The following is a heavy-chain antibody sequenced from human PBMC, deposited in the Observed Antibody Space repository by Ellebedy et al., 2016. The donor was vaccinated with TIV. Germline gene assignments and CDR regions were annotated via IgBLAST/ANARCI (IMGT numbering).Heavy chain of an antibody. V-gene: IGHV1-2*02. CDR2: INTKSGGT. CDR3: ATDPLDY. CDR1: GYTFTDYF. J-gene: IGHJ4*02. Sequence: ASVKVSCXASGYTFTDYFVHWVRQAPGQGLEWMGWINTKSGGTNYAQTFRGRVTLTRDTSINTAYMELSGLRSDDTALYYCATDPLDYWGQGTLVTVSS.